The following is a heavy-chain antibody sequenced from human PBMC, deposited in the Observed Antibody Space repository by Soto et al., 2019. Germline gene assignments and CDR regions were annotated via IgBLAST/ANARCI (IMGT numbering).Heavy chain of an antibody. J-gene: IGHJ6*02. Sequence: ASVKVSCKASGGTFSSYAISWVRQAPGQGLEWMGGIIPIFGTANYAQKFQGRVTITADESTSTAYMELSSLRSEDTAVYYCARVQGKDFWDSDPYYYYGMDVWGQGTTVTVSS. CDR2: IIPIFGTA. CDR1: GGTFSSYA. D-gene: IGHD3-3*01. CDR3: ARVQGKDFWDSDPYYYYGMDV. V-gene: IGHV1-69*13.